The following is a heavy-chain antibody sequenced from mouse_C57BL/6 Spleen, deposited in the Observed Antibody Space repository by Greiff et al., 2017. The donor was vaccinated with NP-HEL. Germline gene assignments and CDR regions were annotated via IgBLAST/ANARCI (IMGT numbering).Heavy chain of an antibody. Sequence: QVQLQQPGAELVRPGSSVKLSCKASGYTFTSYWMHWVKQRPIQGLEWIGNIDPSDSETHYNQKFKDKATLTVDQYSSTAYMQLSSLTSEDSAVYYCGAGDFPYYYGSSPLGYFDVWGTGTTVTVSS. V-gene: IGHV1-52*01. CDR2: IDPSDSET. J-gene: IGHJ1*03. CDR1: GYTFTSYW. CDR3: GAGDFPYYYGSSPLGYFDV. D-gene: IGHD1-1*01.